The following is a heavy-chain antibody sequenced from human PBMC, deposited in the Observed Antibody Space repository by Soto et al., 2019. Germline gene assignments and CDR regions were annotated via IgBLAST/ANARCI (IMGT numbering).Heavy chain of an antibody. D-gene: IGHD3-3*01. CDR3: SHMESRVASYGLDV. CDR2: IYWDDDK. V-gene: IGHV2-5*02. CDR1: GFSLDTSGVG. J-gene: IGHJ6*02. Sequence: QITLKESGPTLVKPTQTLTLTSTFSGFSLDTSGVGVAWIRQPPGKALEWLTLIYWDDDKRYSPSLRSRLTITKDTSENRVVLTMTNMDPVDTATYYCSHMESRVASYGLDVWGQGTTVTVSS.